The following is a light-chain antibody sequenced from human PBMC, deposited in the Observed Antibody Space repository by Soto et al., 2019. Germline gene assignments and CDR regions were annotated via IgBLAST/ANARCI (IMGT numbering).Light chain of an antibody. V-gene: IGKV2-30*01. CDR1: QSLVYSNGNTY. CDR2: EVS. J-gene: IGKJ3*01. Sequence: DVVMTQSPLSLPVTLGQPASISCRSSQSLVYSNGNTYLNWFHQRPGQSPRRLIYEVSNRDSGVPDRFSGSGSGTDFTLKINRVEAEDVGIYYCMQGTFWPFTFGPGTKVDVK. CDR3: MQGTFWPFT.